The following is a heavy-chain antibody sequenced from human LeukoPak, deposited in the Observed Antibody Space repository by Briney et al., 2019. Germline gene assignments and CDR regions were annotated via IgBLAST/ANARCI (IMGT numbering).Heavy chain of an antibody. Sequence: GGSLRLSCAASGFTFSSYSMNWVSQAPGEGLEWVSSISSSSSYIYYADSVKGRFTISRDNAKNSLYLQMNSLRAEDTAVYYCARATRGLYYYYGMDVWGQGTTVTVSS. CDR1: GFTFSSYS. D-gene: IGHD2-2*01. CDR3: ARATRGLYYYYGMDV. V-gene: IGHV3-21*01. J-gene: IGHJ6*02. CDR2: ISSSSSYI.